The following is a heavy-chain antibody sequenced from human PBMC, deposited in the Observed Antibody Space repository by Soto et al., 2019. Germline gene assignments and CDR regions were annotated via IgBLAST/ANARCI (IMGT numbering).Heavy chain of an antibody. J-gene: IGHJ4*02. Sequence: ASVKVSCKVSGYTLTELSMHWVRQAPGKGLEWMGGFDPEDGETIYAQKFQGRVTMTEDTSTDTAYMELSSLRSEDTAVYYCATDQGSSYPYYFDYWGQGPLVTVTA. CDR3: ATDQGSSYPYYFDY. CDR1: GYTLTELS. D-gene: IGHD6-13*01. V-gene: IGHV1-24*01. CDR2: FDPEDGET.